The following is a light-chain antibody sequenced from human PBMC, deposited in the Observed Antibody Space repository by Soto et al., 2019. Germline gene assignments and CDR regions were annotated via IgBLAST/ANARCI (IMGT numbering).Light chain of an antibody. J-gene: IGLJ1*01. V-gene: IGLV2-11*01. CDR1: TSDVGGYNY. CDR3: YSYAGSYTLFV. CDR2: DVS. Sequence: QSALTQPRSVSGSPGQSVTISCTGTTSDVGGYNYVSWYQQHPGKAPKLMIYDVSRRPSGVPDRFSGSKSGNTASLTIAGLQAEDEADYYCYSYAGSYTLFVIGTGTKVTVL.